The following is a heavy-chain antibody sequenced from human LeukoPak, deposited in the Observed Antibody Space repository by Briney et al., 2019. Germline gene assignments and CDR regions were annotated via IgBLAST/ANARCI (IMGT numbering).Heavy chain of an antibody. J-gene: IGHJ3*02. CDR3: SRVLLPGGRAFDI. Sequence: GGSLRLSCAASGFTFDDYGMSWVRQAPGKGLEWVSGINWDGGSTGYADSVKGRFTISRDNAKNSLYLQMNSLRAEDTALYHCSRVLLPGGRAFDIWGQGTMVTVSS. CDR1: GFTFDDYG. V-gene: IGHV3-20*01. CDR2: INWDGGST. D-gene: IGHD3-16*01.